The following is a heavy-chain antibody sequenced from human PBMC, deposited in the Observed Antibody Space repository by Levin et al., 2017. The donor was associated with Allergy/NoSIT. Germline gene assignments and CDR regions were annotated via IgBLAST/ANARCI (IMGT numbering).Heavy chain of an antibody. CDR3: AKVSSRTGWDLDY. CDR2: IRGSGGST. CDR1: GFTFSNYA. V-gene: IGHV3-23*01. Sequence: GESLKISCAASGFTFSNYAMTWVRQAPGKGLEWVSGIRGSGGSTYYADSVKGRFTISRDNSKNTLYLQMNCLRAEETAVYYCAKVSSRTGWDLDYWGPGTLVTVSS. D-gene: IGHD2-8*02. J-gene: IGHJ4*02.